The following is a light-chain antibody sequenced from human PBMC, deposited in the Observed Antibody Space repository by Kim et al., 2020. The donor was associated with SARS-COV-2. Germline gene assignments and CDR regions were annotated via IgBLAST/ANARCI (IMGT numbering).Light chain of an antibody. V-gene: IGLV3-19*01. CDR1: NRGTYY. CDR3: NSRDSSGNHWV. Sequence: ALGQTVRITCQGDNRGTYYASWYQRKPGQAPVLVLYGKNNRPSGIPDRFSGSSSGNTASLTITGAQAEDEADYYCNSRDSSGNHWVFGGGTQLTVL. J-gene: IGLJ3*02. CDR2: GKN.